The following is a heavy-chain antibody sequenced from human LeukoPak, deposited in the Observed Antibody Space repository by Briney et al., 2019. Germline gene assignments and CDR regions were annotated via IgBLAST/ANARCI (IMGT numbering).Heavy chain of an antibody. CDR1: GFTFSSYW. J-gene: IGHJ1*01. CDR3: ASDSYSPEYFQH. D-gene: IGHD2-15*01. Sequence: GGSLRLSCAASGFTFSSYWMHWVRQGPGKGLVWVSHINSDGSSTFYADSVKGRFTISRDNSKNTLYLQMNSLRAEDTAVYYCASDSYSPEYFQHWGQGTLVTVSS. CDR2: INSDGSST. V-gene: IGHV3-74*01.